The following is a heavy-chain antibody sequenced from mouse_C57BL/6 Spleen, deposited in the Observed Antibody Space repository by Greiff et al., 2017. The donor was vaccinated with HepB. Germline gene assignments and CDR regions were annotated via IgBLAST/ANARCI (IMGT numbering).Heavy chain of an antibody. J-gene: IGHJ1*03. CDR3: ARKITTVVASYFDV. D-gene: IGHD1-1*01. CDR2: IYPGDGDT. Sequence: VQVQESGAELVKPGASVKISCKASGYAFSSYWMNWVKQRPGKGLEWIGQIYPGDGDTNYNGKFKGKATLTADKSSSTAYMQLSSLTSEDSAVYFCARKITTVVASYFDVWGTGTTVTVSS. V-gene: IGHV1-80*01. CDR1: GYAFSSYW.